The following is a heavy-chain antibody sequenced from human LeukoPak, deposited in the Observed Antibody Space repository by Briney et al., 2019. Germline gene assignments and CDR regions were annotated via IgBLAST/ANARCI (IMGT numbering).Heavy chain of an antibody. CDR3: ARNLIPEQLVLNF. D-gene: IGHD6-13*01. V-gene: IGHV4-59*01. J-gene: IGHJ4*02. Sequence: SSETLSLTCTVSGGTISSYYWSWIRQPPGKGLEWIGYIHYSGSTHYNPSLKSRVTISVDTSKNQVSLKLRSVTAADTAVYYCARNLIPEQLVLNFWGQGTLVTVSS. CDR2: IHYSGST. CDR1: GGTISSYY.